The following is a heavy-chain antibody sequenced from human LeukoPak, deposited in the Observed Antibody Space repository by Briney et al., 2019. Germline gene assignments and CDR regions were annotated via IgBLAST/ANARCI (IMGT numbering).Heavy chain of an antibody. D-gene: IGHD3-22*01. V-gene: IGHV3-74*01. Sequence: PGGSLRLSCAASGFTFSNYWMHWVRQAPGKGLVWVSRINTDGSSTSYVDSAKGRFTISRDNAKNSLYLQMNSLRAEDTALYYCARYYYDSSGLSYFDYWGQGTLVTVSS. J-gene: IGHJ4*02. CDR1: GFTFSNYW. CDR2: INTDGSST. CDR3: ARYYYDSSGLSYFDY.